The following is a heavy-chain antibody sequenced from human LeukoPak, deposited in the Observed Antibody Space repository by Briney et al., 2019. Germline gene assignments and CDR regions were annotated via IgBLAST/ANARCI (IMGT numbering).Heavy chain of an antibody. Sequence: KPSETLPLTCTLSGGSFSNYYWTWIRQPPGKGLEWLGYIYSTGSISYNPSLESRVTISIDTAKNTFSLELTAVTAADTAVYFCARWNLDLAYDIWGQGTMVTVSS. D-gene: IGHD1-1*01. CDR2: IYSTGSI. V-gene: IGHV4-59*08. J-gene: IGHJ3*02. CDR1: GGSFSNYY. CDR3: ARWNLDLAYDI.